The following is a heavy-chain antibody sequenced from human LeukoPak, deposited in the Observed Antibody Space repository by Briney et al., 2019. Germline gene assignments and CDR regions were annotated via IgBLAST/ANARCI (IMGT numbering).Heavy chain of an antibody. CDR3: AKGRVGALGPDYYYGMDV. Sequence: GGSLRLSCAASGLTFSSYAMSWVRQAPGKGLEWVSGISGSGARTYYADSVKGRFTISRDNSKNTLYLQMNSLRAEDTAVYYCAKGRVGALGPDYYYGMDVWGQGTTVTVSS. CDR1: GLTFSSYA. V-gene: IGHV3-23*01. CDR2: ISGSGART. J-gene: IGHJ6*02. D-gene: IGHD1-26*01.